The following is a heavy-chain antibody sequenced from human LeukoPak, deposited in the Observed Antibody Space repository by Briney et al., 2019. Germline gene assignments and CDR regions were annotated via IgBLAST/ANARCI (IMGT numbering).Heavy chain of an antibody. V-gene: IGHV3-23*01. CDR2: ISGSGGST. Sequence: GGSLRLSCAASGFTFSSYAMSWVRQAPGKGLEWVSAISGSGGSTYYADSVKGRFTVSKDNFKDTLYLHMNGLRPEDSAVYYCSREASEAFDIWGQGSMVTVS. J-gene: IGHJ3*02. CDR3: SREASEAFDI. CDR1: GFTFSSYA.